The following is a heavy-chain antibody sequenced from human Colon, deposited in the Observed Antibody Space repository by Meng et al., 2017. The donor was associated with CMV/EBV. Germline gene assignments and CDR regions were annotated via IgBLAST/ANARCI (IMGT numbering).Heavy chain of an antibody. V-gene: IGHV3-48*04. Sequence: GESLKISCEDSGFTFSSYSMNWVRQAPGKGLEWVSYISSSSSTIYYADSVKGRFTISRDNAKNSLYLQMNSLRADDTAVYYCATGAYCSGGSCSGRYGMDVWGQGTLVTVSS. J-gene: IGHJ6*02. CDR1: GFTFSSYS. D-gene: IGHD2-15*01. CDR2: ISSSSSTI. CDR3: ATGAYCSGGSCSGRYGMDV.